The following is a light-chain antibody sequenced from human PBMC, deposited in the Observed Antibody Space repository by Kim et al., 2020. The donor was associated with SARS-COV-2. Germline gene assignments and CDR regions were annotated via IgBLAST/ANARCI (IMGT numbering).Light chain of an antibody. V-gene: IGLV4-69*01. CDR1: SDHTTYA. J-gene: IGLJ1*01. CDR3: QTWGTGIQV. Sequence: QLVLSQTPSASASLGASVRLTCTLSSDHTTYAIAWHQQQPEKGPRYLMRIDSDGSHSKGDGIPDRFSGSSSGAERYLTISSLQSDDEADYYCQTWGTGIQVFGSGTKVTVL. CDR2: IDSDGSH.